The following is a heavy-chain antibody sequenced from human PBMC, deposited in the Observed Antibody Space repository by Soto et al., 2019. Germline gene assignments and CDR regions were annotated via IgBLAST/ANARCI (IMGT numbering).Heavy chain of an antibody. CDR1: GGSFSGYY. Sequence: PSETLSLTCAVYGGSFSGYYWSWIRQPPGKGLEWIGEIDHSGSTNYNPSLKSRVTVSVDTSKNQFSLKLSSVTAADTAVYFCARKYDFWSGYYLGWFDPWGQGTLVTVSS. CDR3: ARKYDFWSGYYLGWFDP. D-gene: IGHD3-3*01. CDR2: IDHSGST. J-gene: IGHJ5*02. V-gene: IGHV4-34*01.